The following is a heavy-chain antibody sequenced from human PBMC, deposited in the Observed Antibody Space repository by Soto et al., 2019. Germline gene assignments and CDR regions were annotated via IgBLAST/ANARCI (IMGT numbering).Heavy chain of an antibody. V-gene: IGHV3-11*06. D-gene: IGHD3-10*01. CDR1: GFTFSDYY. CDR3: ARSSGSYWWEFDY. Sequence: QVQLVEPGGGLVKPAGSLRLSCAASGFTFSDYYMSWIRQAPGKGLEWISYISSSGNYADYADSMKGRFSNSRDNAKNSLYLQVHSLRAEDTAVYYCARSSGSYWWEFDYWGQGTLVTVSS. J-gene: IGHJ4*02. CDR2: ISSSGNYA.